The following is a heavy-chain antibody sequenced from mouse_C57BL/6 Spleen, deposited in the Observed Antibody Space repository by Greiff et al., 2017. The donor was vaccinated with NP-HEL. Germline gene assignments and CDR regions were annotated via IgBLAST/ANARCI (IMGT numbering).Heavy chain of an antibody. Sequence: QVQLQQPGAELVKPGASVKMSCKASGYTFTSSWITWVKQRPGQGLEWIGDIYPGSGSTNYNEKFKSKATLTVDTSSSTAYMQLSSLTSEDSAVYYCARMRLLLRSFAYWGQGTLVTVSA. D-gene: IGHD1-1*01. CDR3: ARMRLLLRSFAY. J-gene: IGHJ3*01. V-gene: IGHV1-55*01. CDR2: IYPGSGST. CDR1: GYTFTSSW.